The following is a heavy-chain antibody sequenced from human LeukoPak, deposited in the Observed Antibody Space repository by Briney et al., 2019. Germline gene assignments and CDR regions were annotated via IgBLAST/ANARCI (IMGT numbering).Heavy chain of an antibody. V-gene: IGHV3-23*01. J-gene: IGHJ4*02. D-gene: IGHD3-22*01. CDR1: GFTFSSSA. CDR2: ISGSGGST. CDR3: ATAAYGISGSLDY. Sequence: GKSLRLSCAASGFTFSSSAMTWVRQTPGKGLEWVSAISGSGGSTYYADSVKGRFTISRDNSKNTLYLQMNSLRAEDTAVYFCATAAYGISGSLDYWGQGTLVTVSS.